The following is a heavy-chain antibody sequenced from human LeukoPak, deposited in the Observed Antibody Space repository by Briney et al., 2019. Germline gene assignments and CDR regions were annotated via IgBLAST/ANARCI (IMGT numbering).Heavy chain of an antibody. CDR1: GYTLSNHA. Sequence: SVKVSCKGSGYTLSNHAFSWVRQARGQRLEWIGWIVVGGGNTNYAQKFQDRVTITRDMSTSTAYMELSSLRFEDTAVYYCAADRGYCDGDCLDVWGQGTTVTVSS. J-gene: IGHJ6*02. V-gene: IGHV1-58*01. CDR3: AADRGYCDGDCLDV. D-gene: IGHD2-21*02. CDR2: IVVGGGNT.